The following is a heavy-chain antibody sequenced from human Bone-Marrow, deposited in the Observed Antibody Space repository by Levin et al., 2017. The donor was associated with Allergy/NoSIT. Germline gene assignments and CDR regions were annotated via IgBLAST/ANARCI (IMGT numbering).Heavy chain of an antibody. CDR2: IRSKTYGGTT. V-gene: IGHV3-49*04. CDR3: TRGGYNLAY. CDR1: GFSFGDYA. Sequence: PGGSLRLSCTASGFSFGDYAMSWVRQAPGKGLEWVGFIRSKTYGGTTEYAASVKGRFTISRDDSKSIAYLQMNSLKTEDTAVYYCTRGGYNLAYWGQGTLVTVSS. J-gene: IGHJ4*02. D-gene: IGHD5-12*01.